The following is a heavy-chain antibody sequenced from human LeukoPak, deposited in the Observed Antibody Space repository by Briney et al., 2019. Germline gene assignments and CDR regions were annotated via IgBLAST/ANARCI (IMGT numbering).Heavy chain of an antibody. J-gene: IGHJ5*02. V-gene: IGHV6-1*01. CDR3: ARERGITIFGVVIIPVTFWFDP. CDR1: GDSVSSNSAA. CDR2: TYYRSKWYN. D-gene: IGHD3-3*01. Sequence: SQTLSLTCAISGDSVSSNSAAWNWIRQSPSRGLEWLGRTYYRSKWYNDYAVSVKSRITINPDTSKNQFSLQLNSVTPEDTAVYYCARERGITIFGVVIIPVTFWFDPWGQGTLVTVSS.